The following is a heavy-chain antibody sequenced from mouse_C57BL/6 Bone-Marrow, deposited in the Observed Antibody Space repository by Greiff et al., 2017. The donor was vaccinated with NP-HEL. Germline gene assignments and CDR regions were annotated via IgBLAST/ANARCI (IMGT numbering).Heavy chain of an antibody. Sequence: QVQLQQPGAELAKPGASVKLSCKAYGYTFTSYWMHWVKQRPGRGLEWIGRIDPNSGGTKYNEKFKSKATLTVDKPSSTAYMQLSSLTSEDSAVYYCARGHYYESRGAGYFDVWGTGTTVTVSS. D-gene: IGHD1-1*01. CDR1: GYTFTSYW. CDR2: IDPNSGGT. CDR3: ARGHYYESRGAGYFDV. V-gene: IGHV1-72*01. J-gene: IGHJ1*03.